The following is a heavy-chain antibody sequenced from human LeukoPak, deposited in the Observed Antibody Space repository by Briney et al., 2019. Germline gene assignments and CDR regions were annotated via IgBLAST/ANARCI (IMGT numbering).Heavy chain of an antibody. CDR3: ASLFSGTGAFDI. CDR1: GGSISSYY. J-gene: IGHJ3*02. V-gene: IGHV4-59*01. CDR2: IYYSGST. D-gene: IGHD3-10*01. Sequence: SETLSLTCTVSGGSISSYYWSWIRQPPGKGLEWIGCIYYSGSTNYNPSLKSRVTISVDTSKNQFSLKLSSVTAADTAVYYCASLFSGTGAFDIWGQGTMVTVSS.